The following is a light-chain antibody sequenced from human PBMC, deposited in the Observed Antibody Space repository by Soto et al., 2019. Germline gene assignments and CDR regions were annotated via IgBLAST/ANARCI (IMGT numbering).Light chain of an antibody. Sequence: DIQMTQSPSTLSASVGDRVTITCRASQSIGRWLAWYQQKPGKAPKLLIYKAYSLEGGVPSRFSGSGSGTEFTLTISSLQPDDFATYYCQQYNSYSPETFGQGTKLEIK. J-gene: IGKJ2*01. V-gene: IGKV1-5*03. CDR1: QSIGRW. CDR3: QQYNSYSPET. CDR2: KAY.